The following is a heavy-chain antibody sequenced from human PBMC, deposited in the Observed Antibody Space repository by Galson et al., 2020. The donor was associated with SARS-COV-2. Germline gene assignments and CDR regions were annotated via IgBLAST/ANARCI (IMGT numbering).Heavy chain of an antibody. CDR2: MKSKTDGGTT. CDR3: TTDVAPLDFWSTDCYYDYMGV. Sequence: GESLKISCAASGFTFSNAWMSWVRQAPGKGLEWVGRMKSKTDGGTTDYAAPVKGRFTISRDDSKNTLYLQMNSLKTEDTAVYYCTTDVAPLDFWSTDCYYDYMGVGGKGTTVTVSS. J-gene: IGHJ6*03. D-gene: IGHD3-3*01. V-gene: IGHV3-15*01. CDR1: GFTFSNAW.